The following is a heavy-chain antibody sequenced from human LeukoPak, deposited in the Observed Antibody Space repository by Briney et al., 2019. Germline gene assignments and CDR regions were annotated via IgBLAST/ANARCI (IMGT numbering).Heavy chain of an antibody. J-gene: IGHJ4*02. V-gene: IGHV1-18*01. CDR2: ISAYNGNT. D-gene: IGHD1-26*01. Sequence: GASVKVSCKASGYTFTSYGISWVRQAPGQGLELMGWISAYNGNTNYAQNLQSRVTMTTDTYTSTAYMALRSLRSDAPAVYYCARRAEKSGSLFASWGKGPLVTVS. CDR3: ARRAEKSGSLFAS. CDR1: GYTFTSYG.